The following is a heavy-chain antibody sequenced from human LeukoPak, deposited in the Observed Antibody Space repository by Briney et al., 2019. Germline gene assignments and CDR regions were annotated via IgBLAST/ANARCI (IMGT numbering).Heavy chain of an antibody. V-gene: IGHV4-39*07. CDR2: IYSSGNA. CDR3: ARERDYGDY. Sequence: SETLFLTCTVSGGSISSSGSYWGWIRQPPGKGLEWIGNIYSSGNAYYNPSLKSRVAISLDTSKNQFSLKLTSVTASDTAIYYCARERDYGDYWGQGTLVTVSS. J-gene: IGHJ4*02. CDR1: GGSISSSGSY.